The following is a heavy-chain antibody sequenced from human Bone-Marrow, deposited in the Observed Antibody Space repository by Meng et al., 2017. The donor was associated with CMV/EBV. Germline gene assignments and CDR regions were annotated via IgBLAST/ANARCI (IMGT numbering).Heavy chain of an antibody. Sequence: VKVSCKASGYTFTGYYMHWVRRARGQGLEWMGWINPNSGGTNYAQKFQGRVTMTRDTSISTAYMELSRLRSDDTAVYYCARVKGDTAMVGDAFDIWGQGTMVTVSS. CDR3: ARVKGDTAMVGDAFDI. V-gene: IGHV1-2*02. J-gene: IGHJ3*02. CDR1: GYTFTGYY. CDR2: INPNSGGT. D-gene: IGHD5-18*01.